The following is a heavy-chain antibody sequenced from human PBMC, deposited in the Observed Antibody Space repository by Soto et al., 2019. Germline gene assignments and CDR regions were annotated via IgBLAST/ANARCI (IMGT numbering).Heavy chain of an antibody. CDR2: IIPIFGTA. CDR1: GGTFSSYA. D-gene: IGHD2-15*01. V-gene: IGHV1-69*13. CDR3: ARVYCSGGSCYGGYFYFDY. Sequence: ASVKVSCKASGGTFSSYAISWVRQAPGQGLEWMGGIIPIFGTANYAQKFQGRVKITADESTSTAYMELSSLRSEDTAVYYCARVYCSGGSCYGGYFYFDYWGQGTLVTVSS. J-gene: IGHJ4*02.